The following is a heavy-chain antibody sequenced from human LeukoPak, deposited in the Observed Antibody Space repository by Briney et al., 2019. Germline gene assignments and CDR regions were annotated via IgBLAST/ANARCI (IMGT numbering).Heavy chain of an antibody. D-gene: IGHD7-27*01. CDR2: IVVGSGNT. Sequence: SVKVSCKASGFTFTSSAVQWVRQARGQRLEWIGWIVVGSGNTNYAQKFQERVTITRDMSTSTAYMELSSLRSEDTAVYYCAALAKLGINVDYWGQGTLVTVSS. CDR3: AALAKLGINVDY. J-gene: IGHJ4*02. V-gene: IGHV1-58*01. CDR1: GFTFTSSA.